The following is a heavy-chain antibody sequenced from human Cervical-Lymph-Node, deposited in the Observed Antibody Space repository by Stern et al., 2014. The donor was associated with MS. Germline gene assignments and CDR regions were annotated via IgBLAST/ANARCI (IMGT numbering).Heavy chain of an antibody. CDR2: ISGYKGNT. CDR1: GDTFGTYG. J-gene: IGHJ6*02. Sequence: QVQLVQSGTEVKKPGASVKVSCKASGDTFGTYGVNWVRQAPGQRLEWLGWISGYKGNTNYAQRLQGRVTLTTDTSTTTEYMELRSLRSDDTAVYYCAIMGTNGIDVWGQGTTVTVSS. V-gene: IGHV1-18*01. D-gene: IGHD5-18*01. CDR3: AIMGTNGIDV.